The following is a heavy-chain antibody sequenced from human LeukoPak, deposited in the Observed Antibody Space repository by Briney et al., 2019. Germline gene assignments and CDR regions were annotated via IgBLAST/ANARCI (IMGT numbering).Heavy chain of an antibody. D-gene: IGHD2/OR15-2a*01. Sequence: GGSLRLSCAASGFTFSSYGMHWVRQAPGKGLEWVALIWYDGSNKYYADSVKGRLTISRDNSKNTLYLQMNGLRAEDTAVYYCAREGPRGNSQFDYWGQGTLVTVSS. CDR3: AREGPRGNSQFDY. V-gene: IGHV3-33*01. J-gene: IGHJ4*02. CDR2: IWYDGSNK. CDR1: GFTFSSYG.